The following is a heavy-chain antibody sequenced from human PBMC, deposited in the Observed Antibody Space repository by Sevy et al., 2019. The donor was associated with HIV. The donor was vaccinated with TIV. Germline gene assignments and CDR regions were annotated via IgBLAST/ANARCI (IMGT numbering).Heavy chain of an antibody. J-gene: IGHJ3*02. CDR2: MNPNSGNT. D-gene: IGHD3-22*01. V-gene: IGHV1-8*01. CDR1: GYTFTSYD. Sequence: ASVKVSCKASGYTFTSYDINWVRQATGQGLEWMGWMNPNSGNTGYAQKFQGRVTMTRNTSISTAYMELRSLRSEDTAVYYCARRLPSPRPRSVIRAIDAFDIWGQGTMVTVSS. CDR3: ARRLPSPRPRSVIRAIDAFDI.